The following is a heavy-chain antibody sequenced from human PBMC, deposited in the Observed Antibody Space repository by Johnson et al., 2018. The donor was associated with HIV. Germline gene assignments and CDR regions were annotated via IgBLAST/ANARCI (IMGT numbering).Heavy chain of an antibody. D-gene: IGHD6-13*01. Sequence: VQLVESGGGLVQPGGSLRLSCAASGFTFSSYWMSWVRQAPGKGLEWVANIKQDGSEKYYVDSVKGRFTISRDNAKNSLYLQMNSLRAEDTAVYYCTTKPYSSSWYGAFDIWGQGTMVTVYS. J-gene: IGHJ3*02. CDR1: GFTFSSYW. CDR3: TTKPYSSSWYGAFDI. V-gene: IGHV3-7*03. CDR2: IKQDGSEK.